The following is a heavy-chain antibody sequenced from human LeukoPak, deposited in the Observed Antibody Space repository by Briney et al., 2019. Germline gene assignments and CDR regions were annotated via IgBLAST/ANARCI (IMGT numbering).Heavy chain of an antibody. Sequence: GGSLRLSCAASGFTFDDYGMSWVRQALGKGLEWVSGINWNGGSTGYADSVKGQFTISRDNAKNSLYLQMNSLRAEDTALYYCARRHIVVVPASILGAFDIWGQGTMVTVSS. CDR1: GFTFDDYG. CDR3: ARRHIVVVPASILGAFDI. CDR2: INWNGGST. J-gene: IGHJ3*02. V-gene: IGHV3-20*04. D-gene: IGHD2-2*02.